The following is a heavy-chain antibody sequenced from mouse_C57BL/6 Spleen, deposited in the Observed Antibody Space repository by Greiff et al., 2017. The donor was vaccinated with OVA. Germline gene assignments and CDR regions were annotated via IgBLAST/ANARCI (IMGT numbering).Heavy chain of an antibody. V-gene: IGHV1-39*01. J-gene: IGHJ4*01. CDR2: INPNYGTT. D-gene: IGHD1-1*01. CDR3: ARDYLLPPYAMDY. CDR1: GYSFTDYN. Sequence: EVKLMESGPELVKPGASVKISCKASGYSFTDYNMNWVKQSNGKSLEWIGVINPNYGTTSYNQKFKGKATLTVDQSSSTAYMQLNSLTSEDSAVYYCARDYLLPPYAMDYWGQGTSVTVSS.